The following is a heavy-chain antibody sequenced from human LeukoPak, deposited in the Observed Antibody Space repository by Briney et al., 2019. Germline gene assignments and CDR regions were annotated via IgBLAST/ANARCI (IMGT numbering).Heavy chain of an antibody. CDR3: AKGSYYYGSGRYYFDY. Sequence: GGSLRLSCAASEFTFSSYAMSWVRQAPGKGLEWVSAISGSGGSTYYADSVKGRFTISRDNSKNTLYLQMNSLRAEDTAVYYCAKGSYYYGSGRYYFDYWGQGTLVTVSS. V-gene: IGHV3-23*01. CDR1: EFTFSSYA. CDR2: ISGSGGST. J-gene: IGHJ4*02. D-gene: IGHD3-10*01.